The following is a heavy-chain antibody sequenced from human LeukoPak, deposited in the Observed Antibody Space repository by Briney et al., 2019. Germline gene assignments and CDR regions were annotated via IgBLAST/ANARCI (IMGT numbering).Heavy chain of an antibody. Sequence: PGGTLRLSCAASGFTFSSYGMSWVRQAPGKGLEWVSAISGSGGSTYYVDSVKGRFTISRDNSKNTLYLQMNSLRAEDTAVYYCAREGRNAGYYYDSSGYHPAGAFDIWGQGTMVTVSS. CDR2: ISGSGGST. CDR1: GFTFSSYG. J-gene: IGHJ3*02. CDR3: AREGRNAGYYYDSSGYHPAGAFDI. V-gene: IGHV3-23*01. D-gene: IGHD3-22*01.